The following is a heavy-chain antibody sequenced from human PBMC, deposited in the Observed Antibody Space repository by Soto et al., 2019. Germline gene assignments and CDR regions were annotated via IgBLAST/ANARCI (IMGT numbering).Heavy chain of an antibody. Sequence: SVKVSCKASGFTFSNSAVQWVRQARGQRLEWVGWIVVGRGNAKYAQKFQGRVTMNGDMSTSTVYIELSSLTSEDTAVYYCVAVPPYYAGSDDKFVSWGQGTLVTVSS. CDR3: VAVPPYYAGSDDKFVS. CDR2: IVVGRGNA. J-gene: IGHJ4*02. D-gene: IGHD3-22*01. V-gene: IGHV1-58*01. CDR1: GFTFSNSA.